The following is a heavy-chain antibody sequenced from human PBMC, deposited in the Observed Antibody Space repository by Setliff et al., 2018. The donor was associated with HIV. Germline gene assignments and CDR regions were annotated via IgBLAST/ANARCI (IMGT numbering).Heavy chain of an antibody. J-gene: IGHJ4*02. CDR3: TAVGSLAGRRPELN. CDR2: VRSKIDGGTT. CDR1: GFTFRNAW. Sequence: GGSLRLTCAASGFTFRNAWMNWVRQAPGKGLEWGARVRSKIDGGTTEYAAPVKGRFTIARDDSINTLYLQMNSLKTEDKAVYFCTAVGSLAGRRPELNCGRGTLVTVSS. V-gene: IGHV3-15*07. D-gene: IGHD6-6*01.